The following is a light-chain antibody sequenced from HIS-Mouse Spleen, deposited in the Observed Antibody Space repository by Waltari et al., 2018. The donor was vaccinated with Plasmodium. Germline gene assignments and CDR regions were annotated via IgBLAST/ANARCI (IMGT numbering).Light chain of an antibody. Sequence: QSVLTQPPSVSAAPGQKVTISCSGSSSNIGNHSVSWYQQLPGTAPKLLIYDNNKRPSGIPDRFSGSKSGTSATLGITGLQTGDEADYYCGTWDSSLSAGVVFGGGTKLTVL. V-gene: IGLV1-51*01. CDR1: SSNIGNHS. J-gene: IGLJ2*01. CDR3: GTWDSSLSAGVV. CDR2: DNN.